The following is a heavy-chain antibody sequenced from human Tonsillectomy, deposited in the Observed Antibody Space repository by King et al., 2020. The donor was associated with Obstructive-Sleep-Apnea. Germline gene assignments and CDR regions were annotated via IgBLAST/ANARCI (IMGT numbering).Heavy chain of an antibody. CDR3: AKDATRYCSDDTFGIDS. CDR2: ITWVDGTI. D-gene: IGHD2-15*01. CDR1: GFPFDDYT. J-gene: IGHJ4*02. V-gene: IGHV3-43*01. Sequence: VQLVESGGVVVQAGGSLRLSCAASGFPFDDYTMHWVRQVPGQGLEWISLITWVDGTIYYADSVKGRFTISRDNSKNSLFLQMNSLRTEDTALYYFAKDATRYCSDDTFGIDSGGQGTLVTVSS.